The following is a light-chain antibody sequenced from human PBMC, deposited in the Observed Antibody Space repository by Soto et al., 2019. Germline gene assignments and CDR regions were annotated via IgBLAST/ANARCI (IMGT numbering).Light chain of an antibody. V-gene: IGLV2-14*01. CDR3: SSYTRSSTLYV. CDR2: DVS. CDR1: SSDVGAYNY. Sequence: QSALTQPASVSGSPGQSITISCTGTSSDVGAYNYVSWYQQHPGRAPKLMIYDVSNRPSGVSNRFSGSKSGNTASLTISGLRAEDEADYYCSSYTRSSTLYVFGTRTKVTVL. J-gene: IGLJ1*01.